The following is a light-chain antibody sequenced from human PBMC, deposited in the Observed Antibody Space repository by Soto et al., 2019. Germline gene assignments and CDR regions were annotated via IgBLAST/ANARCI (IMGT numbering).Light chain of an antibody. V-gene: IGKV3-20*01. J-gene: IGKJ3*01. CDR2: GAS. CDR3: QQYGSSL. Sequence: EIVLTQSPGTLSLSPGERATLSCRASQSVSSSYLAWYQQKPGQAPRLLIYGASSRATGIPDRFSGSGSGTDFTLTISRLEPEDFAVYYCQQYGSSLFSPGTKVDIK. CDR1: QSVSSSY.